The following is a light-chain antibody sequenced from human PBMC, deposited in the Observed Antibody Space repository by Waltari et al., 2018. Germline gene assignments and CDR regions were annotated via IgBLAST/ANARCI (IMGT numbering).Light chain of an antibody. CDR2: WAS. CDR3: QQYYSIPRS. Sequence: DIVMTQSPDSLAVSLGERATINCKSSQSVFVSSNNDNYLACYQQKPGQPPKLLIYWASTRESGVPDRFSGSGSGTDFTLTISSLQAEDVAVYYCQQYYSIPRSFGQGTKLEIK. V-gene: IGKV4-1*01. CDR1: QSVFVSSNNDNY. J-gene: IGKJ2*03.